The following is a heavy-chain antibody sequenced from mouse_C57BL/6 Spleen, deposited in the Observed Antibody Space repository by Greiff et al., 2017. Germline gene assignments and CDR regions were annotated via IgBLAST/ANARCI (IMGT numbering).Heavy chain of an antibody. CDR2: ISYDGSN. D-gene: IGHD2-3*01. CDR1: GYSITSGYY. J-gene: IGHJ3*01. V-gene: IGHV3-6*01. CDR3: ARGPLYDGYYSWFAY. Sequence: EVKLVESGPGLVKPSQSLSLTCSVTGYSITSGYYWNWIRQFPGNKLEWMGYISYDGSNNYNPSLKNRISITRDTSKNQFFLKLNSVTTEDTATYYCARGPLYDGYYSWFAYWGQGTLVTVSA.